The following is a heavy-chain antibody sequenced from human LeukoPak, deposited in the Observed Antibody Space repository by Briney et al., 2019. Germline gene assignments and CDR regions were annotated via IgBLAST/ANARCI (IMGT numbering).Heavy chain of an antibody. J-gene: IGHJ4*02. CDR1: GYTFTSYY. Sequence: GASVKVSCKASGYTFTSYYMHWVRQAPGQGLEWMGWISAYNGNTNYAQKLQGRVTMTTDTSTSTAYMELRSLRSDDTAVYYCARDRRYSGYDYPFDYWGQGTLVTVSS. D-gene: IGHD5-12*01. V-gene: IGHV1-18*04. CDR2: ISAYNGNT. CDR3: ARDRRYSGYDYPFDY.